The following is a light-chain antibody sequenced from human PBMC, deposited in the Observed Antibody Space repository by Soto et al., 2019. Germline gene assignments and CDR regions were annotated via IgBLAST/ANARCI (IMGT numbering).Light chain of an antibody. J-gene: IGKJ2*01. V-gene: IGKV3-20*01. CDR3: QQYVSSPYT. CDR2: GAS. Sequence: EIVLTQSPGTLSLSPGERVTLSCRASQGVNNYFAWYQQKPGQAPMLLLYGASSRATGIPDRFSGSGSGTDFTLSINRLEPEDFAVYYCQQYVSSPYTFGQGTKLEVK. CDR1: QGVNNY.